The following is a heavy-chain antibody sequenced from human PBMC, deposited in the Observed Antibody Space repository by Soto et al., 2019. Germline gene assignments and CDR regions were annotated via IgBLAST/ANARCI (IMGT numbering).Heavy chain of an antibody. D-gene: IGHD4-17*01. V-gene: IGHV3-9*01. J-gene: IGHJ6*02. CDR1: GFTFDDYA. CDR3: AKSGLRDYYYYYYGMDV. CDR2: ISWNSGSI. Sequence: EVQLVESGGGLVQPGRSLRLSCAASGFTFDDYAMHWVRQAPGKGLEWVSGISWNSGSIGYADSVKGRFTISRDNAKNSLYLQMNSLRAEDTALYHCAKSGLRDYYYYYYGMDVWGQGTTVTVSS.